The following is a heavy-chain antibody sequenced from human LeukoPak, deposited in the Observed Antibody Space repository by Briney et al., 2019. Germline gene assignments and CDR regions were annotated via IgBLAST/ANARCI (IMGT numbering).Heavy chain of an antibody. V-gene: IGHV6-1*01. Sequence: SQTLSLTCAISGDSVSSNSAAWNWIRQSPSRGLEWLGRTYYRSKWYNDYAVSVKSRITINPDTSKNQFSLQLNSVTPEDTAAYYCARALRGGCSYGYELDYYYYYGMDVWGQGTTVTVSS. CDR2: TYYRSKWYN. CDR3: ARALRGGCSYGYELDYYYYYGMDV. CDR1: GDSVSSNSAA. D-gene: IGHD5-18*01. J-gene: IGHJ6*02.